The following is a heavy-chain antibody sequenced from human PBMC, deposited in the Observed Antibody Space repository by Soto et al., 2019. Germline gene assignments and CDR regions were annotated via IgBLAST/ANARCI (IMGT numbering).Heavy chain of an antibody. D-gene: IGHD3-22*01. J-gene: IGHJ2*01. CDR1: GFTFSSYA. V-gene: IGHV3-23*01. CDR2: ITRSGDYT. CDR3: AKVGSYYEQYDHWYFEH. Sequence: EVQLLESGGGLVQPGGYLRLSCAASGFTFSSYAMTWVRQAPGKGLEWVSAITRSGDYTHYVDSVKGRFTISRDNSKNTLHLQLNSLRAVDTAVYYCAKVGSYYEQYDHWYFEHWCRGTLVTVFS.